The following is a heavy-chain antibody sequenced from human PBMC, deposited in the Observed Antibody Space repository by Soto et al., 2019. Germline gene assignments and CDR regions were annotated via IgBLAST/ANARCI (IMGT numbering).Heavy chain of an antibody. D-gene: IGHD3-3*01. CDR2: IRGSGTTI. Sequence: GSLRLSCVASGFTFSGYAMSWVRQAPGKGLEWVSTIRGSGTTIYYADTVKGRFTISRDNSKNTLFLQMDSLRAEDTAIYYCAKDFWSDYRSLPFDCWGQGTLVTVSS. J-gene: IGHJ4*02. CDR3: AKDFWSDYRSLPFDC. V-gene: IGHV3-23*01. CDR1: GFTFSGYA.